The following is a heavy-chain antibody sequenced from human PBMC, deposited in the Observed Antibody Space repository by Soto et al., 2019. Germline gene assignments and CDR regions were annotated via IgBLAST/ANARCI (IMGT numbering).Heavy chain of an antibody. CDR3: ARDYLSLDYSNYATFDY. V-gene: IGHV4-59*01. D-gene: IGHD4-4*01. J-gene: IGHJ4*02. CDR2: IYYSGST. Sequence: ETLSITCSVAGGSIRSYYWSWIRQPPGKGLEWIGYIYYSGSTNYNPSLKSRVTISVDTSKNQFSLKLSSVTAADTAVYYCARDYLSLDYSNYATFDYLGQGTLVTFS. CDR1: GGSIRSYY.